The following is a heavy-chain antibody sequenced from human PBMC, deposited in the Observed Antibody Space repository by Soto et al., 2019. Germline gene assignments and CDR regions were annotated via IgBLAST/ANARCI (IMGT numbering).Heavy chain of an antibody. CDR3: ARGLGGRMDD. CDR2: IIPILGET. D-gene: IGHD3-16*01. Sequence: QVQLVQSGAEVKQPGSSVRVSCKASGTIFSSYTISWVRQAPGQGLEWMGRIIPILGETNSAQTFQGRVTLTADKSTNTAYMELTSLRLEDKALYYCARGLGGRMDDWGQGTTVTVSS. CDR1: GTIFSSYT. J-gene: IGHJ6*02. V-gene: IGHV1-69*08.